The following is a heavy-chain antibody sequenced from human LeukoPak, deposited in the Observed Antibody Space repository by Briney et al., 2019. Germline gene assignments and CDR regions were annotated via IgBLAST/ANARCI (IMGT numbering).Heavy chain of an antibody. D-gene: IGHD2-15*01. CDR3: AREGKDYYYMDV. CDR1: GFTFSRYE. V-gene: IGHV3-48*03. J-gene: IGHJ6*03. Sequence: GGSLRLSCAASGFTFSRYEMTWVRQAPGKGLEWVSYISSSGRTLSYADSVKGRFTIARDNAKNSLYLQMNSLRAEDTAIYYCAREGKDYYYMDVWGKGTTVTVSS. CDR2: ISSSGRTL.